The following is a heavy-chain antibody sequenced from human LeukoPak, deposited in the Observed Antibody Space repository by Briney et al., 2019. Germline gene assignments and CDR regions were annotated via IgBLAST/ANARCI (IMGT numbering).Heavy chain of an antibody. D-gene: IGHD4-17*01. J-gene: IGHJ6*03. CDR3: ARGTTVTPTYYYYYYMDV. CDR2: MNPNSGNT. Sequence: GASVKVSCKASGYTFTSYDINWVRQATGQGLEWMGWMNPNSGNTGYAQKFQGRVTMTRNTSISTAYMELSSLRSEDTAVYYCARGTTVTPTYYYYYYMDVWGKGTTVTISS. CDR1: GYTFTSYD. V-gene: IGHV1-8*01.